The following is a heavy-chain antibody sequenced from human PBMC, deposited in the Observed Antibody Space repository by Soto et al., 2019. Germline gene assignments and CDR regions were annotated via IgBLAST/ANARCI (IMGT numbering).Heavy chain of an antibody. J-gene: IGHJ4*02. Sequence: QVHLVQSGTEVKKPGASVKVSCKASGYTFSNYGITWVRQAPGQGLELVGWININNGHTNYAQNLQDRVTVSTDTSTSTAFMELKSLRFDDTAVYYCVRDIDWNVDYWGQGTLVTVSS. CDR1: GYTFSNYG. CDR2: ININNGHT. CDR3: VRDIDWNVDY. V-gene: IGHV1-18*01. D-gene: IGHD3-9*01.